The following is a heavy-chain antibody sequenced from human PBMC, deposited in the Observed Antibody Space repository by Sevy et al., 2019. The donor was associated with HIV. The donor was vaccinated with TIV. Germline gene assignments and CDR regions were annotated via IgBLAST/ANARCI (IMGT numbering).Heavy chain of an antibody. CDR3: ARGLGPQYYYDSSGYYD. J-gene: IGHJ4*02. D-gene: IGHD3-22*01. Sequence: SETLSLTCAVYGGSFSGYYWSWIRQPPGKGLEWIGEINHSGSTNYNPSLKSRVTISVDTSKNQFSLKLGSVTAADTAVYYCARGLGPQYYYDSSGYYDWGQGTLVTVSS. V-gene: IGHV4-34*01. CDR2: INHSGST. CDR1: GGSFSGYY.